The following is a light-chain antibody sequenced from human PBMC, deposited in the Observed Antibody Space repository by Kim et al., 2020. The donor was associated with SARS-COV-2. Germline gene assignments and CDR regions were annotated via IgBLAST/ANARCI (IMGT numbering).Light chain of an antibody. CDR3: QQYYSSPQT. V-gene: IGKV4-1*01. Sequence: ATINCKSSQNILYASNNRSYLAWFHQKAGQPPKLLFYWASTRESGVPDRFIAGGSGTDFTLTISNLQAEDVAVYYCQQYYSSPQTFGQGTKVDIK. CDR1: QNILYASNNRSY. J-gene: IGKJ1*01. CDR2: WAS.